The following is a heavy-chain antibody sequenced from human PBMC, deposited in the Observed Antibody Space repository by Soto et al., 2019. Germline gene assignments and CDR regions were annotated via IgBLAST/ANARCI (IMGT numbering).Heavy chain of an antibody. D-gene: IGHD3-22*01. CDR3: ARISSYYDSSGTDYYYYYGMDA. V-gene: IGHV2-70*01. CDR1: GFSLSTSGMC. J-gene: IGHJ6*02. CDR2: IDWDDDK. Sequence: SGPTLVNPTQTLTLTCTFSGFSLSTSGMCVSWIRQPPGKALEWLALIDWDDDKYYSTSLKTRLTISKDTSKNQVVLTMTNMDPVDTATYYCARISSYYDSSGTDYYYYYGMDAWGQGTTVTVSS.